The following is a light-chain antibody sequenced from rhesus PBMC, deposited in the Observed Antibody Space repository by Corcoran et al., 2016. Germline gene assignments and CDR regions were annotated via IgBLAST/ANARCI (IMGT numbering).Light chain of an antibody. CDR3: NSYAPLNTLP. CDR2: EVI. CDR1: SSDLGGSNR. J-gene: IGLJ1*01. V-gene: IGLV2-13*03. Sequence: QAAPTQSPSVSGSPGQSVTISCIGTSSDLGGSNRVSWYQLHPGKAPKVLIYEVIKRPSGVSDRFSGSKSGNTASLTIAGLQVEDDAGYDCNSYAPLNTLPFGSGPRLTVL.